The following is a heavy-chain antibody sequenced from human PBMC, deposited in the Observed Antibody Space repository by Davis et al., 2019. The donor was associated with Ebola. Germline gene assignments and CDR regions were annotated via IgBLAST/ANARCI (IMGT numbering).Heavy chain of an antibody. CDR2: ISSSSSTI. V-gene: IGHV3-48*01. CDR3: ARDSDVWGGGY. J-gene: IGHJ4*02. D-gene: IGHD3-16*01. Sequence: GGSLRLSCAASGFTFSSYSMNWVRQAPGKGLEWVSYISSSSSTIYYADSVKGRFTISRDNPKNTLFLQLNSLRVEDTAIYYCARDSDVWGGGYWGQGTLVTVSS. CDR1: GFTFSSYS.